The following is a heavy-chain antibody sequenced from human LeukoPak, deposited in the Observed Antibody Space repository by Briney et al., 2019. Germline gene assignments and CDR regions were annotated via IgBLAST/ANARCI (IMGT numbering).Heavy chain of an antibody. CDR2: IKPNSGGT. CDR1: AYTFTVSY. D-gene: IGHD1-26*01. V-gene: IGHV1-2*02. J-gene: IGHJ3*02. Sequence: ASVKVCCYSAAYTFTVSYMHWGRQAPGQGLEWMGWIKPNSGGTNYAQKFQGRVTMTRDTSISTAYMELSRMRSDDTAVYYCARASVGATHDAFDIWGQGTMVTVSS. CDR3: ARASVGATHDAFDI.